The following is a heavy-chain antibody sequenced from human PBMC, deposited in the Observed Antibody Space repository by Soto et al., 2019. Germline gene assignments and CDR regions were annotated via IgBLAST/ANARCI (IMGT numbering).Heavy chain of an antibody. D-gene: IGHD5-12*01. V-gene: IGHV3-33*01. CDR3: ARIDGYKEADPLDY. CDR2: IWYDGSNK. J-gene: IGHJ4*02. Sequence: GGSLRLSCAASGFTFSSYGMHWVRQAPGKGLEWVAVIWYDGSNKYYADSVKGRFTISRDNSKNTLYLQMNSLRAEDTAVYYCARIDGYKEADPLDYWGQGTLVTVSS. CDR1: GFTFSSYG.